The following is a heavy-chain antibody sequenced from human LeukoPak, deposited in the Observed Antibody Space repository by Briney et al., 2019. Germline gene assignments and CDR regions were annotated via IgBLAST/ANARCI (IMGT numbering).Heavy chain of an antibody. Sequence: SETLSLTSAVCGGSPSGYYWSWIRHPPGKGLEWIGEINHSGSTNYNPSRKSRVTISVDTSKNRLSLKLSSMTAAGTAVYYCARQWLVSPLFDYWGQGTLVTVSS. J-gene: IGHJ4*02. CDR1: GGSPSGYY. D-gene: IGHD6-19*01. V-gene: IGHV4-34*01. CDR2: INHSGST. CDR3: ARQWLVSPLFDY.